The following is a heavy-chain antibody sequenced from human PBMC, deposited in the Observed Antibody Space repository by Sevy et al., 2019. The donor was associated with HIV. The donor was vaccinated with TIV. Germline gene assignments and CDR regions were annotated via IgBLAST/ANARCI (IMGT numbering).Heavy chain of an antibody. CDR3: ARGRMITFGGVIVTPDDAFDI. CDR2: IYTSGST. Sequence: SETLSLTCTVSGGSISSYYWSWIRQPAGKGLEWIGRIYTSGSTNYNPSLKSRVTMSVDTSKNQFSLKLSSVTAADTAVYYCARGRMITFGGVIVTPDDAFDIWDQGTMVTVSS. CDR1: GGSISSYY. J-gene: IGHJ3*02. V-gene: IGHV4-4*07. D-gene: IGHD3-16*02.